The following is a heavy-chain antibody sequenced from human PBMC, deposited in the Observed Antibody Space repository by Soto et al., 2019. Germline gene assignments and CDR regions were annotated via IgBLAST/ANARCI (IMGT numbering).Heavy chain of an antibody. D-gene: IGHD6-19*01. CDR3: TTEASRSSGWHYYYGMDV. CDR1: GFTFW. J-gene: IGHJ6*04. CDR2: IKSKTEGGTT. Sequence: SGGSLRLSCAASGFTFWMSWVRQAPGKGLEWVGRIKSKTEGGTTDYAAPVKGRFTISRDDSKNTLYLQMNSLKTEDTAVYYCTTEASRSSGWHYYYGMDVWETGTTVTVSS. V-gene: IGHV3-15*01.